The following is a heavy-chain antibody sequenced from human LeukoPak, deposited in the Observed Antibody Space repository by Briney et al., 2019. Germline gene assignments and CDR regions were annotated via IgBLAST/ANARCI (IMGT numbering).Heavy chain of an antibody. CDR1: GFTFSSYA. D-gene: IGHD6-19*01. CDR3: ANDKQWLITYYFDY. V-gene: IGHV3-23*01. Sequence: QPGGSLTLSCAASGFTFSSYATSWVRQAPGEGREWVSVISGSGGSTYYADSVKGRFTISRDNSKNTLYLQMNSLRAEDTAVYYCANDKQWLITYYFDYGGQGTLVTVS. J-gene: IGHJ4*02. CDR2: ISGSGGST.